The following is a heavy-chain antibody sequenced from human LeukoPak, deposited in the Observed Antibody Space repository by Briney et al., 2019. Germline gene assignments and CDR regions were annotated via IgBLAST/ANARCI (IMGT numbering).Heavy chain of an antibody. J-gene: IGHJ5*02. CDR1: GFTFSSYA. CDR2: ISGSGCST. D-gene: IGHD3-10*01. CDR3: AKMYGSGSWFSSWFDP. V-gene: IGHV3-23*01. Sequence: PGGSLRLSCAASGFTFSSYAMSWVRQAPGKGLEWVSAISGSGCSTYYADSVKGRFTISRDNSKNTLYLKMNSLRAEDTAVYDCAKMYGSGSWFSSWFDPWGQGTLVTVSS.